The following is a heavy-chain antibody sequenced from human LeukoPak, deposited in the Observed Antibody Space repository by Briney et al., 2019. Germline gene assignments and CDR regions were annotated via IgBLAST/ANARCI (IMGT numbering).Heavy chain of an antibody. CDR1: GFTFSSYA. V-gene: IGHV3-30-3*01. CDR3: AREGSSSSFDY. D-gene: IGHD6-6*01. Sequence: GGSLRLSCAASGFTFSSYAMHWVRQAPGQGLEWVAVISYDGSNKYYADSVKGRFTISRDNSKNTLYLQMNSLRAEDTAVYYCAREGSSSSFDYWGQGTLVTVSS. CDR2: ISYDGSNK. J-gene: IGHJ4*02.